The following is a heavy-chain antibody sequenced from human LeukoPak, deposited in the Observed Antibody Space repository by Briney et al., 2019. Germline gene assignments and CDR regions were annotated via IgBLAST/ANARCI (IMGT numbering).Heavy chain of an antibody. CDR2: ISSSGSTI. J-gene: IGHJ6*03. Sequence: GGSLRLSCAASGFTFSSYEMNWVRQAPGKGLEWVSYISSSGSTIYYADSVKGRFTISRDNAKNSMYLQMNSLRAEDTAVYYCAREGYYYYYMGVWGKGTTVTVSS. CDR1: GFTFSSYE. CDR3: AREGYYYYYMGV. V-gene: IGHV3-48*03.